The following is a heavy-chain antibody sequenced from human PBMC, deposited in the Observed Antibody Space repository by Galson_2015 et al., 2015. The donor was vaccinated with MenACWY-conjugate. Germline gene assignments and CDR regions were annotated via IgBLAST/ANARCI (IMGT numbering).Heavy chain of an antibody. CDR1: GFAFSRFG. CDR2: MSYSESVE. Sequence: SLRLSCAASGFAFSRFGMHWVRQAPGKGLEWVALMSYSESVEFYGDSVRGRFTISRDNSMNTLYLQVNSLRAEDTAIYYCAKEKLEYYSHGFHRFDIWGQGTLVTVSS. D-gene: IGHD2/OR15-2a*01. V-gene: IGHV3-30*18. CDR3: AKEKLEYYSHGFHRFDI. J-gene: IGHJ4*02.